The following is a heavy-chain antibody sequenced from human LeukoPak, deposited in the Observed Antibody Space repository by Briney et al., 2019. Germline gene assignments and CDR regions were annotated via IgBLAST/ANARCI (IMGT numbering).Heavy chain of an antibody. CDR3: ARVLLYSGYDLNWFDP. CDR2: INHSGST. Sequence: PSETLSLTCGVSGGSFSGYYWNWIRQPPGKGLEWIGEINHSGSTNYNPSLKSRVTISVDTSKNQFSLKLSSVTAADTAVYYCARVLLYSGYDLNWFDPWGQGTLVTVSS. J-gene: IGHJ5*02. V-gene: IGHV4-34*01. D-gene: IGHD5-12*01. CDR1: GGSFSGYY.